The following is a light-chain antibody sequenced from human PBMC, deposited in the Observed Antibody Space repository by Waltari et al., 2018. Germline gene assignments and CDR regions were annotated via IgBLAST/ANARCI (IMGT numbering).Light chain of an antibody. J-gene: IGKJ4*01. CDR3: QQYYNTPLT. Sequence: DIVMTQSPESLAVSLGERATIRCKTSESVLYSSTNKNHLLWYQQKPGQPPRLLLYWASTRESGVPDRFIGSGSETDFTLTVTSLQAEDVAVYYCQQYYNTPLTFGGGTKVGVK. CDR1: ESVLYSSTNKNH. V-gene: IGKV4-1*01. CDR2: WAS.